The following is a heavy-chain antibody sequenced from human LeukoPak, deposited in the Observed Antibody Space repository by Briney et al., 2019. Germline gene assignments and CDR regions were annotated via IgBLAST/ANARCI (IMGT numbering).Heavy chain of an antibody. CDR2: ISSSGFIT. CDR3: AELGITMIGGV. CDR1: GFTFSDYY. D-gene: IGHD3-10*02. V-gene: IGHV3-11*01. Sequence: GGSLRLSCAASGFTFSDYYMSWIRQAPGKGLEWISYISSSGFITYYVDSVKGRFTISRDNAKNSLYLQMNSLRAEDTAVYYCAELGITMIGGVWGKGTTVTISS. J-gene: IGHJ6*04.